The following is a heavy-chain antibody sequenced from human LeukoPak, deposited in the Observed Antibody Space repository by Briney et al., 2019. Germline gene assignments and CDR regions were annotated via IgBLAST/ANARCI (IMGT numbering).Heavy chain of an antibody. Sequence: PGGSLRLSCAASGFTFSSSWMGWVRQAPGKGLEWVANINQDGSVKQYVDSVKGRFTISRDNVKNSLSLHMNTLRAEDTAMYYCASGDDCDYWGQGTLVTVSS. V-gene: IGHV3-7*03. CDR2: INQDGSVK. J-gene: IGHJ4*02. CDR1: GFTFSSSW. D-gene: IGHD7-27*01. CDR3: ASGDDCDY.